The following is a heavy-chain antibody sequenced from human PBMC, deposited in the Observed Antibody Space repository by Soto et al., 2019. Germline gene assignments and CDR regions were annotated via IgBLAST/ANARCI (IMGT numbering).Heavy chain of an antibody. CDR3: AKVLSKNYYYPFDF. CDR1: GFTFSDYA. CDR2: ISGGSSVT. D-gene: IGHD3-10*01. Sequence: GGSLRLSCTASGFTFSDYAMTWVRQAPGKGLEWVSSISGGSSVTYYGDSVKGRFTISRDNAKKTLFLQLNRLSAEDTATYYCAKVLSKNYYYPFDFWGQGTQVTVSS. V-gene: IGHV3-23*01. J-gene: IGHJ4*02.